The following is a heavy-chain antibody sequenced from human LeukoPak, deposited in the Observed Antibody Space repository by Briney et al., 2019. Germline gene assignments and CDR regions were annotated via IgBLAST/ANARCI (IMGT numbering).Heavy chain of an antibody. Sequence: GGSLTLSCAASGFTFRSFVMHWVRHAPGKGLEWGAAITYEEGSNKYSADSVKGRFTISRDNSKYTVYLEMNSLRVEDTAMYYCSKERPEEYYASGSYFDYWGQGTLATVSS. CDR2: ITYEEGSNK. CDR1: GFTFRSFV. V-gene: IGHV3-30*04. D-gene: IGHD3-10*01. CDR3: SKERPEEYYASGSYFDY. J-gene: IGHJ4*02.